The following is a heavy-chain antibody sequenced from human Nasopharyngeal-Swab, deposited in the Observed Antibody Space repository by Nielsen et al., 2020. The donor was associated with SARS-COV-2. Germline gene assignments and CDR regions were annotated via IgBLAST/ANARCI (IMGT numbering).Heavy chain of an antibody. CDR1: GGSISSSSYY. V-gene: IGHV4-39*01. CDR3: ARGKIVCSSTSCYGFWFDP. D-gene: IGHD2-2*01. Sequence: SETLSLTCTVSGGSISSSSYYWGWIRQPPGKGLEWIGSLYYSGSTYYNPSLKSRVTISVDTSKNQFSLKLSSVTAADTAVYYCARGKIVCSSTSCYGFWFDPWGQGTLVTVSS. J-gene: IGHJ5*02. CDR2: LYYSGST.